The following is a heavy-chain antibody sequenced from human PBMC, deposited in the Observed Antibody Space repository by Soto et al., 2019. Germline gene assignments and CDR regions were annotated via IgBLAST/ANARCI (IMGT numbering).Heavy chain of an antibody. V-gene: IGHV3-11*05. J-gene: IGHJ4*02. CDR2: ITSTSSYT. CDR1: GFTFSDYY. Sequence: QVQLVESGGGLVKPGGSLRLSCAASGFTFSDYYMSWIRQAPGKGQEWVSYITSTSSYTNYADSVNGRFTISRDNAKNSLYLQMNSLRAEDAAVYYCARSLNYYFDYWGQGTLVTVSS. CDR3: ARSLNYYFDY. D-gene: IGHD1-7*01.